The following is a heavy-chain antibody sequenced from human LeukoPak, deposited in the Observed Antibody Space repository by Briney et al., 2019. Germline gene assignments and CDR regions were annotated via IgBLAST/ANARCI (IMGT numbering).Heavy chain of an antibody. CDR1: GDSISNNY. V-gene: IGHV4-59*01. CDR2: IYDSWRT. CDR3: ATCRDEFGDYGFTS. D-gene: IGHD4-17*01. Sequence: SETLSLTCTDSGDSISNNYWSWIRQPPGKGLEWIGYIYDSWRTKYNPSLTSRATISADTSKNLFSLKLTSVTAADTALYYCATCRDEFGDYGFTSWGQGTLVTVS. J-gene: IGHJ5*02.